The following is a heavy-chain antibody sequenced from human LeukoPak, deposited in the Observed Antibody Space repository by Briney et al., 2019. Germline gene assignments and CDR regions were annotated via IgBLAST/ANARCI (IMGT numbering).Heavy chain of an antibody. V-gene: IGHV4-59*01. CDR2: IYYSGST. D-gene: IGHD3-3*01. CDR3: ARGSCDFWSGGSFDP. Sequence: SETLSLTCTVSGGSISSYYWSWIRQPPGKGPEWIGYIYYSGSTNYNPSLKSRVTISVDTSKNQFSLKLSSVTAADTAVYYCARGSCDFWSGGSFDPWGQGTLVTVSS. J-gene: IGHJ5*02. CDR1: GGSISSYY.